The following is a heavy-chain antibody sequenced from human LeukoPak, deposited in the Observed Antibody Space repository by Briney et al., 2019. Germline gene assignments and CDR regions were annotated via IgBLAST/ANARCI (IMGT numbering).Heavy chain of an antibody. Sequence: GGSLRLSCAASGFTFSSYAMHWVRQAPGKGLERVAVISYDGSNKYYADSVKGRFTISRDNSKNTLYPQMNSLRAEDTAVYYCARVHSSSWSYYYYGMDVWGQGTTVTVSS. CDR2: ISYDGSNK. CDR1: GFTFSSYA. D-gene: IGHD6-13*01. V-gene: IGHV3-30*04. J-gene: IGHJ6*02. CDR3: ARVHSSSWSYYYYGMDV.